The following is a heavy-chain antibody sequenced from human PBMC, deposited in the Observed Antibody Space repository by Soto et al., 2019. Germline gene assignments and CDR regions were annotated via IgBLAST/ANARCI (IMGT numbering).Heavy chain of an antibody. D-gene: IGHD2-8*01. J-gene: IGHJ6*02. CDR3: ARRGYCTNGVCYYGMDV. CDR2: IYHSGST. CDR1: GGSISSSNW. V-gene: IGHV4-4*02. Sequence: QVQLQESGPGLVKPSGTLSLTCAVSGGSISSSNWWSWVRQPPGKGLEWIGEIYHSGSTNYNPSLESRVTISVDKSKNQFSLKLSSVTAADPAVYYCARRGYCTNGVCYYGMDVWGQGTTVTVSS.